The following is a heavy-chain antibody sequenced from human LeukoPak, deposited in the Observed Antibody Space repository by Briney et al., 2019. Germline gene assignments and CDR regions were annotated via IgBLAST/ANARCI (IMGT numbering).Heavy chain of an antibody. CDR1: GGTLSSYA. V-gene: IGHV1-69*04. D-gene: IGHD1-26*01. CDR2: IIPILGIA. CDR3: ARDVGNDYGDS. J-gene: IGHJ4*02. Sequence: GASVKVSCKASGGTLSSYAISWVRQAPGQGLEWMGRIIPILGIANYAQKFQGRVAITADKSTSTAYMELSSLRSEDTAVYYCARDVGNDYGDSWGQRTLVTVSS.